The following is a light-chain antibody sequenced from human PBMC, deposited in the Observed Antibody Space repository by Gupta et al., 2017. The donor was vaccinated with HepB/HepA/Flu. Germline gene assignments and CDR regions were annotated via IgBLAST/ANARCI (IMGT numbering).Light chain of an antibody. CDR3: QQYGSSPLT. J-gene: IGKJ4*01. V-gene: IGKV3-20*01. CDR1: QSVSSSY. Sequence: EFVLPRPPGTRSLSPGERATLSCRASQSVSSSYLAWYQQKPGQAPRLLIYGASSRATGIPDRFSGSGSGTDFTLTISRLEPEDFAVYYCQQYGSSPLTFGGGTKVEI. CDR2: GAS.